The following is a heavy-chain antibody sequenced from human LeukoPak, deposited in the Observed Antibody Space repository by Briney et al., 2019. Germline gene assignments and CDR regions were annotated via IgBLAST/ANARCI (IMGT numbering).Heavy chain of an antibody. CDR3: AREGEIGYDLSDY. V-gene: IGHV1-46*01. CDR2: IHPSGGST. Sequence: ASVKVSCKASGYTFTNYYMNWVRQAPGQGLEWMGIIHPSGGSTSYAQKFQGRVTVTRDTSTSTVYMELSSLRSEDTAMYYCAREGEIGYDLSDYWGQGTLVTVSS. D-gene: IGHD5-12*01. CDR1: GYTFTNYY. J-gene: IGHJ4*02.